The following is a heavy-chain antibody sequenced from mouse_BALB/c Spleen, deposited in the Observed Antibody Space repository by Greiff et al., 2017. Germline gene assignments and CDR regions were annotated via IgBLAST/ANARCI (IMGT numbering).Heavy chain of an antibody. CDR2: ISYSGST. D-gene: IGHD2-4*01. CDR3: ARGGMITFDY. Sequence: EVKLEESGPGLVKPSQSLSLTCTVTGYSITSDYAWNWIRQFPGNKLEWMGYISYSGSTSYNPSLKSRISIPRDTSKNQFFLQLNSVTTEDTATYYCARGGMITFDYWGQGTTLTVSS. V-gene: IGHV3-2*02. J-gene: IGHJ2*01. CDR1: GYSITSDYA.